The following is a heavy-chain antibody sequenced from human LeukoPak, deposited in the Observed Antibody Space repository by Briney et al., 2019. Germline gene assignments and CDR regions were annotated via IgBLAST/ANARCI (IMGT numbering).Heavy chain of an antibody. Sequence: SETLSLTCTVSGGSISSYYWSWIRQPPGKGLEWIGYIYYSGSTNYNPSLTSRVTISVDTSKNQFSLKLSSVTAADTAVYYCARASNYGAYDADYWGQGTLVTVSS. CDR2: IYYSGST. CDR3: ARASNYGAYDADY. V-gene: IGHV4-59*01. D-gene: IGHD4-17*01. CDR1: GGSISSYY. J-gene: IGHJ4*02.